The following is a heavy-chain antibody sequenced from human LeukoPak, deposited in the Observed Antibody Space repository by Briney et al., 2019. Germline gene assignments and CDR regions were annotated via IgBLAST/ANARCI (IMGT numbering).Heavy chain of an antibody. Sequence: SETLSLTCTVSGDFITSGSGIFYWGWIRQSPGKGLEWMGSVFYSGSTSYNPSLKSRVTISVDTSKNQFSLKLSSVTAADTAVYYCARNSTTVNHVYKFFDYWGRGTLFTASS. CDR3: ARNSTTVNHVYKFFDY. V-gene: IGHV4-39*01. J-gene: IGHJ4*02. D-gene: IGHD4-17*01. CDR1: GDFITSGSGIFY. CDR2: VFYSGST.